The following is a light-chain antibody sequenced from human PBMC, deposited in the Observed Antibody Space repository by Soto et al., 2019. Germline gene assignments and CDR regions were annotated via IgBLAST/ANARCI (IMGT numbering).Light chain of an antibody. Sequence: QYVLTQPPSASGSPGQSVTISCTGTSSDVGGYNYVSWYQQHPGKAPKLMIYEVSKRPSGVPDRFSGSKSGNTASLTVSGLQAEDEADYYCSSYAGSNHLVFGGGTKLTVL. CDR2: EVS. V-gene: IGLV2-8*01. J-gene: IGLJ2*01. CDR1: SSDVGGYNY. CDR3: SSYAGSNHLV.